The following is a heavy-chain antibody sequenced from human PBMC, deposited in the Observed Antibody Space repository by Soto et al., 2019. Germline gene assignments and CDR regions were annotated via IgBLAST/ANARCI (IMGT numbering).Heavy chain of an antibody. CDR3: SHGYHQYFNS. CDR1: GVTLSNVW. V-gene: IGHV3-15*07. Sequence: TGGSLRLSCAVSGVTLSNVWMNWVRQAPGKGPEWVARIKSKTDGGTADYAAPVKGRFTISRDDSENTLYLQMNSLKTEDTAGYYCSHGYHQYFNSWGKGTLVTVYS. J-gene: IGHJ4*02. CDR2: IKSKTDGGTA. D-gene: IGHD5-18*01.